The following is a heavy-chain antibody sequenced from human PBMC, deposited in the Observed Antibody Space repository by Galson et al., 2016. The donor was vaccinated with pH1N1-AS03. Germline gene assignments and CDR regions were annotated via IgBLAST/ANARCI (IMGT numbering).Heavy chain of an antibody. CDR2: ITSRGST. Sequence: SLRLSCAASAFTFSNYAMSWVRQAPGKGLEWVSAITSRGSTYYADSVKGRFTISRDNSKNTLYLQMNSLRAEDTAVYYCAKDPIQYGDYVWYFDYWGQGTTVTVAS. D-gene: IGHD4-17*01. CDR3: AKDPIQYGDYVWYFDY. J-gene: IGHJ4*03. CDR1: AFTFSNYA. V-gene: IGHV3-23*01.